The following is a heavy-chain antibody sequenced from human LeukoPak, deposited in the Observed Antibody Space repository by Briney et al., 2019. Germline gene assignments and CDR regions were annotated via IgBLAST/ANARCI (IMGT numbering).Heavy chain of an antibody. CDR3: AREPSYDYGDYVSPIDY. Sequence: PSETLSLTCTVSGDSTSSDRYYGGWVRQPPGKGLEWIGNIYYSGSTYYNPSLKSRVTMSVGTSKNQFFLKLNSVTAADTAVYYCAREPSYDYGDYVSPIDYWGQGTLVTVSS. CDR1: GDSTSSDRYY. CDR2: IYYSGST. V-gene: IGHV4-39*02. D-gene: IGHD4-17*01. J-gene: IGHJ4*02.